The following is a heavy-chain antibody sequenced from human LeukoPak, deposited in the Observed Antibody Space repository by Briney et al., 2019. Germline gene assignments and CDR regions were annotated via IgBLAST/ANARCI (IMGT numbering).Heavy chain of an antibody. J-gene: IGHJ6*03. CDR3: ARASKDSSSSYYYYMDV. Sequence: SETLSLTCTVSGGSISSYYWSWIRQPAGKGLEWIGPIYTSGSTNYNPSLKSRVTMSVDTSKNQFSLKLSSVTAADTAVYYCARASKDSSSSYYYYMDVWGKGTTVTVSS. CDR1: GGSISSYY. CDR2: IYTSGST. V-gene: IGHV4-4*07. D-gene: IGHD6-6*01.